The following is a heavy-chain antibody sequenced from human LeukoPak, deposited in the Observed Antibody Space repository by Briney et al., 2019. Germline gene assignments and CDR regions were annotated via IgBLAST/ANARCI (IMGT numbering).Heavy chain of an antibody. V-gene: IGHV4-61*01. CDR2: IYYSGST. CDR1: GVSISSGSYH. CDR3: ARDSNNWDN. Sequence: PSQTLSLTCTVSGVSISSGSYHWSWIRQPPGKRLEWIGNIYYSGSTNYNPPLKSRPTISVDTSKNQFSLKLNSVTAADTAVYYCARDSNNWDNWGQGTLVTVSS. J-gene: IGHJ4*02. D-gene: IGHD1-1*01.